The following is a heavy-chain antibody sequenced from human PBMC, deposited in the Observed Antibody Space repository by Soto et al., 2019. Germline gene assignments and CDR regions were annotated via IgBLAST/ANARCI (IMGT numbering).Heavy chain of an antibody. Sequence: SETLSLTCTVSGGSISSYYWSWIRQPPGEGLEWIGYIYYSGSTNYNPSLKSRVTISVDTSKNQFSLKLSSVTAADTAVYYCARVGLRFLEWPSGWFDPWGQGTLVTVSS. CDR3: ARVGLRFLEWPSGWFDP. D-gene: IGHD3-3*01. CDR2: IYYSGST. CDR1: GGSISSYY. V-gene: IGHV4-59*01. J-gene: IGHJ5*02.